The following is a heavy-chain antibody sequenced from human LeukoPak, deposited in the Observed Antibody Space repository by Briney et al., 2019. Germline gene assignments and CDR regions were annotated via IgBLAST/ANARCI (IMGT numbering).Heavy chain of an antibody. J-gene: IGHJ4*02. Sequence: ASETLSLTCTVSGGSISTYYWSWIRQSPGKGLEWIAYIYYTGSTNYNPSLKSRVTISVDTSKNQFSLKLSSVTAADTAVYYCARDRARGYFDYWGQGTLVTVSS. V-gene: IGHV4-59*01. CDR3: ARDRARGYFDY. CDR2: IYYTGST. D-gene: IGHD3-10*01. CDR1: GGSISTYY.